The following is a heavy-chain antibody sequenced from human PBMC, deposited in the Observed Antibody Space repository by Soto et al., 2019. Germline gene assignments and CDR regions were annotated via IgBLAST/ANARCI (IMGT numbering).Heavy chain of an antibody. D-gene: IGHD6-19*01. J-gene: IGHJ6*04. CDR2: INPTVGST. CDR3: AREPISVAGRYSYGMDA. Sequence: HVRLSQSGADEKKPGASVKVSCNASGYTFTSYYIHWVRQAPGQGRGWMGVINPTVGSTTSPQKFKVRVIFTRDTSTSTVYMELSSLRSVDPAFYSCAREPISVAGRYSYGMDAWGKGPTVTVSS. CDR1: GYTFTSYY. V-gene: IGHV1-46*01.